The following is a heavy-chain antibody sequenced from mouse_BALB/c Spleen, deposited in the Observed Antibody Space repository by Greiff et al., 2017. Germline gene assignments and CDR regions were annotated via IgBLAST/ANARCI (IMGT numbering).Heavy chain of an antibody. Sequence: EVKLQESGPGLVKPSQSLSLTCSVTGYSITSGYYWNWIRQFPGNKLEWMGYISYDGSNNYNPSLKNRISITRDTSKNQFFLKLNSVTTEDTATYYCARVYDYDGYAMDYWGQGTSVTVSS. CDR2: ISYDGSN. J-gene: IGHJ4*01. V-gene: IGHV3-6*02. CDR1: GYSITSGYY. D-gene: IGHD2-4*01. CDR3: ARVYDYDGYAMDY.